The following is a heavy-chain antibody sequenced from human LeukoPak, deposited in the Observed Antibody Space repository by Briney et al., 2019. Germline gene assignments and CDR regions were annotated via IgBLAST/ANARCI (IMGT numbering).Heavy chain of an antibody. Sequence: ASVKVSCEASGYTFTGYYMHWVRQAPGQGLEWMGWINPNSGGTNYAQKFQGRVTMTRDTSISTAYMELSRLRSDDTAVYYCARPYCSSTSCYPGWFDPWGQGTLVTVSS. CDR2: INPNSGGT. J-gene: IGHJ5*02. V-gene: IGHV1-2*02. CDR1: GYTFTGYY. D-gene: IGHD2-2*01. CDR3: ARPYCSSTSCYPGWFDP.